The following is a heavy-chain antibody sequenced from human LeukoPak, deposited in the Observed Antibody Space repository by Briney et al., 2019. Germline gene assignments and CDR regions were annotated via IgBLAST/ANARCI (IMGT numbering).Heavy chain of an antibody. Sequence: PGGSLRLSCAASGFTFSNYWMNWVRQAPGKGLEWVANIKQDGGEKSYVDSVKGRFTISRDNAKNSLHLQMNSLRAEDTAVYYCARGSSIDYVWGTYRQFDYWGQGTLVTVSS. CDR2: IKQDGGEK. CDR1: GFTFSNYW. D-gene: IGHD3-16*02. CDR3: ARGSSIDYVWGTYRQFDY. V-gene: IGHV3-7*01. J-gene: IGHJ4*02.